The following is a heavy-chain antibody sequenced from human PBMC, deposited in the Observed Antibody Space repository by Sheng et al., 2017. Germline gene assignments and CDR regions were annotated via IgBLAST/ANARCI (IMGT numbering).Heavy chain of an antibody. CDR3: AREAPREAAYFDY. Sequence: QVQLVESGGGVVQPGRSMRLSCAASGFTFSSYGMHWVRQAPGKGLEWVAVIWYDGSNKYYADSVKGRFTISRDNSKNTLYLQMNSLRAEDTAVYYCAREAPREAAYFDYWGQGT. D-gene: IGHD6-13*01. CDR2: IWYDGSNK. J-gene: IGHJ4*02. CDR1: GFTFSSYG. V-gene: IGHV3-33*01.